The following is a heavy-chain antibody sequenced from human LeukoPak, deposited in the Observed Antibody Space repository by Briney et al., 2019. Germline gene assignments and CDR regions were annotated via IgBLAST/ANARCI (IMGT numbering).Heavy chain of an antibody. Sequence: GGSLRLSCAASGFTFSSYEMNWVRQAPGKGLEWVSYISSSGSTIYYADSVKGRFTISRDSAKNSLYLQMNSLRAEDTAVYYCARDRTTCCYNYYGMDVWGQGTTVTVSS. J-gene: IGHJ6*02. CDR3: ARDRTTCCYNYYGMDV. CDR1: GFTFSSYE. V-gene: IGHV3-48*03. CDR2: ISSSGSTI. D-gene: IGHD2-2*01.